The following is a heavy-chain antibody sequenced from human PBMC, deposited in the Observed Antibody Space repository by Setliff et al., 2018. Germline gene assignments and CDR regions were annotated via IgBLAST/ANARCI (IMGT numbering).Heavy chain of an antibody. CDR2: IFYSGDT. CDR1: GGSVRSHY. CDR3: ARMSGFFYIDV. Sequence: PSETLSLTCTVSGGSVRSHYWSWIRHSPGKGLEWIGFIFYSGDTKSNPSLKSRVTMSVDTSKNQFSLQLSSVTAADTAVYYCARMSGFFYIDVWGNGTTVTVSS. D-gene: IGHD3-3*01. V-gene: IGHV4-59*02. J-gene: IGHJ6*03.